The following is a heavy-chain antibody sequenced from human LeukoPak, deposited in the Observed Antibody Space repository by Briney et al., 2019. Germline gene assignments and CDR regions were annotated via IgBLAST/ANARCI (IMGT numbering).Heavy chain of an antibody. D-gene: IGHD3-3*01. J-gene: IGHJ5*02. CDR1: GFTFSSYW. CDR3: ARGITIFGVAMGWFDP. CDR2: INTDGSST. V-gene: IGHV3-74*01. Sequence: QPGGSLRLSCAASGFTFSSYWMHWVRQAPGKGLVWVSRINTDGSSTSYADSVKGRFTISRDNAKNTLYLQMNSLRAEDTAVYYCARGITIFGVAMGWFDPWGQGTLVTVSS.